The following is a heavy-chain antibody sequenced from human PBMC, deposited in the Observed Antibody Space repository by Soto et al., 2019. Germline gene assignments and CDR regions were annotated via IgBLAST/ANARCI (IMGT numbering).Heavy chain of an antibody. J-gene: IGHJ2*01. CDR3: ARVPLTGTASYWYFDL. CDR1: GFTFSSYS. Sequence: EVQLVESGGGLVKPGGSLRLSCAASGFTFSSYSMNWVRQAPGKGLEWVSSISSSSSYIYYADSVKGRFTISRDNAKNSLYLQMNSLRAEDTAVYYCARVPLTGTASYWYFDLWGRGTLVTVS. V-gene: IGHV3-21*01. D-gene: IGHD1-20*01. CDR2: ISSSSSYI.